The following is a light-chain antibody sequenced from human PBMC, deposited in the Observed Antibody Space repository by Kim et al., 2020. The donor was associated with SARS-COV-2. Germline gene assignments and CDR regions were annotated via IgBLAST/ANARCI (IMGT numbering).Light chain of an antibody. CDR1: TSNIENNY. V-gene: IGLV1-47*01. Sequence: QSVLSQPPSASGTPGQTVTISCSGRTSNIENNYGYWFQQFLGTAPKLLMFRNDQRPTGIPDRFSGSKSGTSVSLAISGLRAEDEADYYCAAWDDSLNGWVFGGGTQLTVL. CDR2: RND. CDR3: AAWDDSLNGWV. J-gene: IGLJ3*02.